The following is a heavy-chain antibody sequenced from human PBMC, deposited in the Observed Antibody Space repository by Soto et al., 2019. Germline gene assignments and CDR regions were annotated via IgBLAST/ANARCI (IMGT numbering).Heavy chain of an antibody. Sequence: EVQLLESGGGLVQPGGSLRLSCAASGFTFSSYAMSWVRQAPGQGLEWVSVISGSGDSTYYADSVKGRLTISRANTKKTLYLRMNSRRAEDTAVFNRAKRRAGDYFDSWGQGTVVTVSS. D-gene: IGHD6-13*01. CDR3: AKRRAGDYFDS. CDR1: GFTFSSYA. V-gene: IGHV3-23*01. CDR2: ISGSGDST. J-gene: IGHJ4*02.